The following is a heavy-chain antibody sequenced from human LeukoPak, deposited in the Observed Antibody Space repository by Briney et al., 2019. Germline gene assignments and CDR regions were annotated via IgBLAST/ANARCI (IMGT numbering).Heavy chain of an antibody. CDR2: ISGSGGST. Sequence: PGGSLRLSCAASGFTFSSYAMSWVRQAPGKGLEWVSAISGSGGSTYYADSVKGRFTISRDNSKNTLYLQMNSLRAEDTAVYYCAKVYGSGSGSGYFDYWGQGTLVTVSS. CDR1: GFTFSSYA. V-gene: IGHV3-23*01. J-gene: IGHJ4*02. CDR3: AKVYGSGSGSGYFDY. D-gene: IGHD3-10*01.